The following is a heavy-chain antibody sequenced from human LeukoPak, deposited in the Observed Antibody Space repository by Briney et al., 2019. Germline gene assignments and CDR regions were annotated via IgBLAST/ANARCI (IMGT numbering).Heavy chain of an antibody. CDR1: GFTFNKAW. CDR3: TTSGTPFEY. Sequence: KAGGSLRLSCAASGFTFNKAWMSWVRLVPGKGLEWVGRIKNKGDGGTTDYAAPVKGRFTVSRDDSKSTLYLQMNSLKTEDTAVYYCTTSGTPFEYWGQGTLVTVSS. V-gene: IGHV3-15*01. J-gene: IGHJ4*02. CDR2: IKNKGDGGTT. D-gene: IGHD3-10*01.